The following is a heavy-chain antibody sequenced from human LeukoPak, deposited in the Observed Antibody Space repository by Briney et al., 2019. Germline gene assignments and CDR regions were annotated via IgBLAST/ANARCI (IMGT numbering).Heavy chain of an antibody. D-gene: IGHD3-10*01. V-gene: IGHV3-30*18. CDR2: ISYDGSNK. CDR3: AKSLITMVRGVKEGGAFDI. Sequence: GRSLRLSCAASGFTFSSYGMHWVRQAPGKGLEWVAVISYDGSNKYYADSVKGRFTISRDNSKNTLYLQMNSLRAEDTAVYYCAKSLITMVRGVKEGGAFDIWGQGTMVTVSS. J-gene: IGHJ3*02. CDR1: GFTFSSYG.